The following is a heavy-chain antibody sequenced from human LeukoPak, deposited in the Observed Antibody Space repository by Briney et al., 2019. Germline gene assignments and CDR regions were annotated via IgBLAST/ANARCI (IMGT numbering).Heavy chain of an antibody. CDR3: AKDIGGYSYAADY. J-gene: IGHJ4*02. V-gene: IGHV3-43*02. D-gene: IGHD5-18*01. CDR2: IRGDGVST. Sequence: PGGSLRLSCAASGFTFDDYAMHWVRQAPGKGLEWVSLIRGDGVSTYYADSVKGRFTISRDNNKNSLYLQMNSLRTEDTAFNYCAKDIGGYSYAADYWGQGTLVTVSS. CDR1: GFTFDDYA.